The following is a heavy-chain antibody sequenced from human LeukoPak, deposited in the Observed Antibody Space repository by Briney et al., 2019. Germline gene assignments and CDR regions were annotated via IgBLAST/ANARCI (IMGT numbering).Heavy chain of an antibody. D-gene: IGHD3-3*01. V-gene: IGHV4-38-2*02. CDR1: GYSISSGFY. CDR2: ISHSGSA. J-gene: IGHJ4*02. CDR3: ARSFWSGYYAFDY. Sequence: SETLSLTCTVSGYSISSGFYWGWVRQPPGKGLEWIGTISHSGSAYYNPSLKSRVSISLDTSKNQFSLKVSSVTAADTAVYYCARSFWSGYYAFDYWGQGTLVTVSS.